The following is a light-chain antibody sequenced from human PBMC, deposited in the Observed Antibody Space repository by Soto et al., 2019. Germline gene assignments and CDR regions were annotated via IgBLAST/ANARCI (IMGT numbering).Light chain of an antibody. CDR3: SSFTTSYFYV. V-gene: IGLV2-11*01. CDR1: SSDVGGYNY. J-gene: IGLJ1*01. Sequence: QSVLTQPRSVSGSPGQSVTISCTGTSSDVGGYNYVSWYQQHPGKAPKLMIYDVSKRPSGVSSRFSASKSAYTASLTISGLQAEDEANYYCSSFTTSYFYVFGPGTKLTVL. CDR2: DVS.